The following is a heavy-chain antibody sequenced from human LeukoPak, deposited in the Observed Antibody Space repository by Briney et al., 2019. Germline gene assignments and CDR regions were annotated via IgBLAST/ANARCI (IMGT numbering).Heavy chain of an antibody. D-gene: IGHD6-19*01. J-gene: IGHJ4*02. CDR1: GGSISSYY. V-gene: IGHV4-59*08. CDR3: ARGGPLYSNGGSGHTGPTTGDH. Sequence: SETLSLTGTVSGGSISSYYWSWIRQPPGKGLEWIGYIYYSGSTNYNPSLKSRVTISVDTSKNQFSLKLSSVTAAATAVYYCARGGPLYSNGGSGHTGPTTGDHWGQGTLVTVSS. CDR2: IYYSGST.